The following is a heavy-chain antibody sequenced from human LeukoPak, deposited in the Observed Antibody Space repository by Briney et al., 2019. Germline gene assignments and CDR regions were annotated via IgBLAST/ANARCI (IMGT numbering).Heavy chain of an antibody. Sequence: GGSLRLSCAASGFTFSSYAMSWLRQAPGKGLEWVSAISGSGGSTYYADSVKGRFTLSRDNSRNTVYLQMNSLRAEDTAVYYCAKTTTGYSSGRSPGWPVDYWGQGTLVTVSS. D-gene: IGHD6-19*01. CDR3: AKTTTGYSSGRSPGWPVDY. CDR1: GFTFSSYA. CDR2: ISGSGGST. J-gene: IGHJ4*02. V-gene: IGHV3-23*01.